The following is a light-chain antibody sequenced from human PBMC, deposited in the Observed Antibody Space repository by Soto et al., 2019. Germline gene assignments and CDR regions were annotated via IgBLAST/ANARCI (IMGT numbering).Light chain of an antibody. J-gene: IGKJ4*01. CDR3: QQSHSTPLT. CDR2: GAS. V-gene: IGKV1-39*01. CDR1: LRISEY. Sequence: DIQVIQSPSSLSASVGDRVTITCRASLRISEYLNWYQQKPGKALKLLIYGASTLQSGVPSRFSGTGSGTDFTLIISSLQPEDSATYYCQQSHSTPLTFGGGTKLEI.